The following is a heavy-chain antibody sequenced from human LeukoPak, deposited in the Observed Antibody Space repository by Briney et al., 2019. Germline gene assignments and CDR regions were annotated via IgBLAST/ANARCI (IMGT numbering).Heavy chain of an antibody. CDR3: AREHYYGSGSYSNWFDP. V-gene: IGHV4-4*07. CDR1: GGSISSYY. J-gene: IGHJ5*02. D-gene: IGHD3-10*01. CDR2: IYTSGST. Sequence: SETLSLTCTVSGGSISSYYWSWIRQPAGKGLEWIGRIYTSGSTNYNPSLKSRVTMSVDTSKNQFSLKLSSVTAADTAVYYCAREHYYGSGSYSNWFDPWGQGTLVTVSS.